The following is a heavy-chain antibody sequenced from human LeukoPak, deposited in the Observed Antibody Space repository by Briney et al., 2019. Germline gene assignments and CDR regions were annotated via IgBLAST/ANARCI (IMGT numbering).Heavy chain of an antibody. D-gene: IGHD2-15*01. J-gene: IGHJ4*02. CDR3: VLPRRGGWNLGY. CDR1: GFTFSSYA. Sequence: GGSLRLSCAASGFTFSSYAMHWVRQAPGKGLEWVAVISYDGSNKYYADSVKGRFTISRDNSKNTLYLQMNSLRAEDTAVYYWVLPRRGGWNLGYWGQGTLVTVSS. CDR2: ISYDGSNK. V-gene: IGHV3-30*04.